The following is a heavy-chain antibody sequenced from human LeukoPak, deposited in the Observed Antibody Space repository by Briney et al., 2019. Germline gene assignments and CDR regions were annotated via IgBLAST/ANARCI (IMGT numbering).Heavy chain of an antibody. CDR3: ARGGNRFGGFYFDY. Sequence: SQTLSLTCTVSADSLSSGGHYWAWIRQFPGKGLESIGFIHHSGRSRHNPSLKDRVAISVDTSRKQFALKLSSVTAADTAMYYCARGGNRFGGFYFDYWGQGIQVSVSS. CDR1: ADSLSSGGHY. V-gene: IGHV4-31*03. CDR2: IHHSGRS. J-gene: IGHJ4*02. D-gene: IGHD3-10*01.